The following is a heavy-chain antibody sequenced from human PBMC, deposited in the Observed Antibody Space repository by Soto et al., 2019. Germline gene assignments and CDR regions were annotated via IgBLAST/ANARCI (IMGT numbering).Heavy chain of an antibody. CDR3: ARARDLAHNWFDP. D-gene: IGHD3-3*02. CDR2: IYYSGST. Sequence: SETLSLTCTVSGGSISSYYWSWIRQPPGKGLEWIGYIYYSGSTNYNPSLKSRVTISVDTSKNQFSLKLSSVTAADTAVYYCARARDLAHNWFDPWGQGTLVTVSS. CDR1: GGSISSYY. V-gene: IGHV4-59*01. J-gene: IGHJ5*02.